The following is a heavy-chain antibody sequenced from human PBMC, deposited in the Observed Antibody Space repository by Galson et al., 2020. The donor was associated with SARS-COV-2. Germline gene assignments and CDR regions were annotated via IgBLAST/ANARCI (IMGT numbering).Heavy chain of an antibody. Sequence: ASETLSLTCTVSRGSVSSGGDSWSWIRQHPGKGLEWIGFIFYTGSTYYNPSPKSRVTISIDTSKNQFSLKVNSVTAADTAVYYCARVGSSDTYGAFDFWGQGILVTVSS. D-gene: IGHD5-18*01. CDR3: ARVGSSDTYGAFDF. CDR1: RGSVSSGGDS. CDR2: IFYTGST. J-gene: IGHJ4*02. V-gene: IGHV4-31*03.